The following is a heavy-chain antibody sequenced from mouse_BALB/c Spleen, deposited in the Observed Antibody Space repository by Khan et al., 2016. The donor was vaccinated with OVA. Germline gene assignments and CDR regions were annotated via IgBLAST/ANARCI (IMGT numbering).Heavy chain of an antibody. D-gene: IGHD1-1*01. CDR1: GYTFTSYW. Sequence: QVQLQQPGAELVKAGASVKMSCKASGYTFTSYWMHWVKQRLGQGLEWFAETNPTNGRTYYNEKFKSKATLTVDKSSSTAYLLLIGLTFEDSAVYYCARIKKVVATDFDYWGQGTTLTVSA. CDR3: ARIKKVVATDFDY. V-gene: IGHV1S81*02. J-gene: IGHJ2*01. CDR2: TNPTNGRT.